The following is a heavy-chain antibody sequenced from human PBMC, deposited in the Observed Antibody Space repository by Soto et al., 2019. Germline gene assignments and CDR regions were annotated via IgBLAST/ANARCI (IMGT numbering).Heavy chain of an antibody. J-gene: IGHJ4*02. CDR1: GFTFSSYA. D-gene: IGHD3-10*01. CDR2: ISGSGGST. Sequence: PGGSLRLSCAASGFTFSSYAMSWVRQAPGKGLEWVSAISGSGGSTYYADSVKGRFTISRDNSKNTLYLQMNSLRAEDTAVYYCASLLWFGEQIDYWGQGTLDTVSS. CDR3: ASLLWFGEQIDY. V-gene: IGHV3-23*01.